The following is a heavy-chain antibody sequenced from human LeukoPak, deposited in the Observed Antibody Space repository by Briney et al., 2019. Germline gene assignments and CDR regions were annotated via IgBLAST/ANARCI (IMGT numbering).Heavy chain of an antibody. J-gene: IGHJ3*02. Sequence: PSQTLSLTCAISGDSVSSNSAAWNWIRQSPSRGLEWLGRTYFRSKWYNDYAVSVKSRITINPDTSKNQFSLQLNSVTPEDTAVYYCAREGSSVYSSGWPRDAFDIWGQGTMVTVSS. CDR1: GDSVSSNSAA. CDR3: AREGSSVYSSGWPRDAFDI. D-gene: IGHD6-19*01. V-gene: IGHV6-1*01. CDR2: TYFRSKWYN.